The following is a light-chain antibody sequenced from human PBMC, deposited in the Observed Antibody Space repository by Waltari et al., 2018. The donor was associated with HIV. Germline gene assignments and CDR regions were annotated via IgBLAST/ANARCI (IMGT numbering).Light chain of an antibody. V-gene: IGLV3-25*03. Sequence: SYELTQPPSVSVSPGQTARITCSGDALPKQYTFWYQQKPGQAPVLVIYKDSERPSGIPERFSASTSGTTVTLTIIGVQADDEADYYCQSADNSGCWVFGGGTKLTVL. CDR3: QSADNSGCWV. J-gene: IGLJ3*02. CDR2: KDS. CDR1: ALPKQY.